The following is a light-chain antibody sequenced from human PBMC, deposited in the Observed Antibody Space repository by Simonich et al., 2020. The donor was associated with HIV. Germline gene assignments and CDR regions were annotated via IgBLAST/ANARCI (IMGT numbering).Light chain of an antibody. CDR1: QSFSTN. Sequence: ERVMTQSPATLSVSPGEKATLSCRASQSFSTNLAWYQQKPGQAPRLLIYGESTRATGIPARFSGSGSGTEFTLTISSMQSEDFATYYCQQYNSYSWTFGQGTKVEIK. CDR2: GES. V-gene: IGKV3-15*01. CDR3: QQYNSYSWT. J-gene: IGKJ1*01.